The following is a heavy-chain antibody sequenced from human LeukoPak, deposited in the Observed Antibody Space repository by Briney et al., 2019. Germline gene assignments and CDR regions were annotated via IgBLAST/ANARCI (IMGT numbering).Heavy chain of an antibody. J-gene: IGHJ4*02. CDR1: GFTFADYP. Sequence: GGSLRLSCTASGFTFADYPMSWVRQAPGKGLEWVGLIRNNAYGGTKDYAASVKGRFTISRDDSKSIAYLQMNSLKPEDTAVYYCTSGRLSLAYWGQGTLVTVSS. CDR3: TSGRLSLAY. V-gene: IGHV3-49*04. D-gene: IGHD1-26*01. CDR2: IRNNAYGGTK.